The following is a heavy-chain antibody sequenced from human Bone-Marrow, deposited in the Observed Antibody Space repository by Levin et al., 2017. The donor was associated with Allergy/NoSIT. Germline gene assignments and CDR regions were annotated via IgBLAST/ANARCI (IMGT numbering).Heavy chain of an antibody. Sequence: LSLTCAASGFSFSSYAMTWVRQAPGKGLEWVSTISGSGDNPYYADSVKGRFTISRDQSKNTLFLEMNRLRAEDTALYYCSRSGPDIVVEPPAPGSLYEYVYYMDVWGKGTTGTVSS. CDR3: SRSGPDIVVEPPAPGSLYEYVYYMDV. CDR1: GFSFSSYA. CDR2: ISGSGDNP. V-gene: IGHV3-23*01. D-gene: IGHD2-2*01. J-gene: IGHJ6*03.